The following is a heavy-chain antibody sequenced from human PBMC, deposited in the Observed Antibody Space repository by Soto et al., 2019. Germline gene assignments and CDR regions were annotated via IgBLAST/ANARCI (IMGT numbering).Heavy chain of an antibody. CDR3: ARGGGSTFNGFDP. V-gene: IGHV4-39*01. CDR2: LYYSGNT. Sequence: QLQLQESGPGLVKPSETLSLTCTVSGGSISSFNYFWGWIRQPPGKGLEWIGSLYYSGNTYYNPSLHSRVTISVDTSKQQCTLTLRSVTAADTAVYYCARGGGSTFNGFDPWGQGTLVTVSP. CDR1: GGSISSFNYF. D-gene: IGHD2-15*01. J-gene: IGHJ5*02.